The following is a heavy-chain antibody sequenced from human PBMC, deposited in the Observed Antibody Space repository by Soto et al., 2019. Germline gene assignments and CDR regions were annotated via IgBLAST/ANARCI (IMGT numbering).Heavy chain of an antibody. D-gene: IGHD3-3*01. CDR3: APLYYDFWSGPAECFQH. CDR2: ISSSSSYI. CDR1: GFTFSSYS. J-gene: IGHJ1*01. Sequence: PGGSLRLSCAASGFTFSSYSMNWVRQAPGKGLEWVSSISSSSSYIYYADSVKGRFTISRDNAKNSLYLQMNSLRAEDTAVYYCAPLYYDFWSGPAECFQHWGQGTLVTSPQ. V-gene: IGHV3-21*01.